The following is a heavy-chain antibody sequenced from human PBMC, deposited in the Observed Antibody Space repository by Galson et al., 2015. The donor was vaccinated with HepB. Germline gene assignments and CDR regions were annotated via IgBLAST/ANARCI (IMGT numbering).Heavy chain of an antibody. Sequence: SVKVSCKASGYTFNKYALNWVRQAPGQGLEWMGWINTNTGNPTYAQAFKGRFVISLDTSVSTTYLQITSLKVGDTAVYYCARTRYSGSYYLLDYWGQGTLLTVSS. CDR3: ARTRYSGSYYLLDY. V-gene: IGHV7-4-1*02. J-gene: IGHJ4*02. CDR2: INTNTGNP. CDR1: GYTFNKYA. D-gene: IGHD1-26*01.